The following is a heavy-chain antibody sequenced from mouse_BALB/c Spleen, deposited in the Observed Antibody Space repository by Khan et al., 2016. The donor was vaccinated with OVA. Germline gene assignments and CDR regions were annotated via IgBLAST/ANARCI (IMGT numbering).Heavy chain of an antibody. CDR2: IRSKTNNYAT. D-gene: IGHD1-1*01. J-gene: IGHJ4*01. CDR3: VRHKNYYGEDAMDY. Sequence: EVQLVESGGGLVQPKGSLKLSCAASGFTFNTYAMNWVRQAPGKGLEWVARIRSKTNNYATYYADSVKDRFTISRDDSQSMLYLQINNLKTEDTAMYYCVRHKNYYGEDAMDYWGQGTSVTVSS. CDR1: GFTFNTYA. V-gene: IGHV10-1*02.